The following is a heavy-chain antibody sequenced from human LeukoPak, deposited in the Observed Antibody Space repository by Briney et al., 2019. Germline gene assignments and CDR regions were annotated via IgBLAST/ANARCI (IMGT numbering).Heavy chain of an antibody. D-gene: IGHD3-22*01. CDR3: ARSGRYYDSSGYSPFDY. CDR2: IIPIFGTA. V-gene: IGHV1-69*05. CDR1: GGTFSSYA. Sequence: SVKVSCKASGGTFSSYAISWVRQAPGQGLEWMGGIIPIFGTANYAQKFQGRVTITTDGSTSTAYMELSSLRSEDTAVYYCARSGRYYDSSGYSPFDYWGQGTLVTVSS. J-gene: IGHJ4*02.